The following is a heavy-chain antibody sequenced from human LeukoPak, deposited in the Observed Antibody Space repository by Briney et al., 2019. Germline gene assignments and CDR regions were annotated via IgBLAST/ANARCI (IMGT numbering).Heavy chain of an antibody. Sequence: PLGSLRVSCAPSGFSFSSYDMHWVRQATGKGLEWVSGISTAGDTYYAGSVKGRFTISRENAKSSLYLQMNSLRAGDTDVYYCARARTSGTYYFDYWGQGALVTVSS. CDR1: GFSFSSYD. J-gene: IGHJ4*02. CDR3: ARARTSGTYYFDY. D-gene: IGHD1-26*01. V-gene: IGHV3-13*04. CDR2: ISTAGDT.